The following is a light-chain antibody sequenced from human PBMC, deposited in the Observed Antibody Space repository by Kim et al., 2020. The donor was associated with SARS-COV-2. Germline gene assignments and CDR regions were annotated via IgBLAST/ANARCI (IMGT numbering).Light chain of an antibody. CDR3: HQYDSPPPS. CDR1: LSVTSNY. CDR2: GSL. J-gene: IGKJ2*01. Sequence: LSRGEPATLSCRASLSVTSNYLAWYQQKPGQAPRLLIYGSLGRATGIPDRFRGSGFGTDFTLTISRVDPEDSAVYYCHQYDSPPPSFGQGTKLEI. V-gene: IGKV3-20*01.